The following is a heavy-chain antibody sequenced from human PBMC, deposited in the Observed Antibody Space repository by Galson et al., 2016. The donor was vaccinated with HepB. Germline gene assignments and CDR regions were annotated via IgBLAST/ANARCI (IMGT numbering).Heavy chain of an antibody. CDR2: VWYDGSRT. CDR1: GFTFSNSG. V-gene: IGHV3-33*06. CDR3: AKLLSRLGDGYESNSDY. D-gene: IGHD5-12*01. Sequence: SLRLSCAASGFTFSNSGMHWVRQAPGKGLEWVGVVWYDGSRTYYPDSVKGRFTISRDNSKNTLFLQMNSLRPEDTAVYYCAKLLSRLGDGYESNSDYWGQGTLVTVSS. J-gene: IGHJ4*02.